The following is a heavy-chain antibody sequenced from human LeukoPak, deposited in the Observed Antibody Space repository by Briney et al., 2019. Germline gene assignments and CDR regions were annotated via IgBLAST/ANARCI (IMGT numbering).Heavy chain of an antibody. CDR1: GFTFSSYA. J-gene: IGHJ4*02. CDR2: ISGSGGST. V-gene: IGHV3-23*01. Sequence: GGSLRLSCAASGFTFSSYAMSWVRQAPGKGLEWVSVISGSGGSTYYADSVKGRFTISRDNSKNTLYLQMNSLRAEDTAVYYCAKGWKKDIVVVVDATLMEYPVDYWGQGTLVTVSS. D-gene: IGHD2-15*01. CDR3: AKGWKKDIVVVVDATLMEYPVDY.